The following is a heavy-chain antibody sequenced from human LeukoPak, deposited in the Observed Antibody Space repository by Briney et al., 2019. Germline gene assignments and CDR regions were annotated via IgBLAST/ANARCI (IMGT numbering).Heavy chain of an antibody. CDR1: GYSISSGYY. CDR2: IYHSGST. CDR3: ARVPIIRGVPDY. D-gene: IGHD3-10*01. Sequence: PSETLSLTCAVSGYSISSGYYWGWIRQPPGKGLEWIGSIYHSGSTYYNPSLKSRVTISVDMSKNQFSLKLSSVTAADTAVYFCARVPIIRGVPDYWGQGTLVTVSS. J-gene: IGHJ4*02. V-gene: IGHV4-38-2*01.